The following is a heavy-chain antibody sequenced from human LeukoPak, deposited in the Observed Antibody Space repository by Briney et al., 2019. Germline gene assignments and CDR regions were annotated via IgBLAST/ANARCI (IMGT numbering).Heavy chain of an antibody. CDR3: ARGLYSSGWYGLDY. Sequence: SETLSLTCAVYGGSFSGYYWSRIRQPPGKGLEWIGEINHSGSTNYNPSLKSRVTISVDTSKNQFSLKLSSVTAADTAVCYCARGLYSSGWYGLDYWGQGTLVTVSS. D-gene: IGHD6-19*01. V-gene: IGHV4-34*01. J-gene: IGHJ4*02. CDR2: INHSGST. CDR1: GGSFSGYY.